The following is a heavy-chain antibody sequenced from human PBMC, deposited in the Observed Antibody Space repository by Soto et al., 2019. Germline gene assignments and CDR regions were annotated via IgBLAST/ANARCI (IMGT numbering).Heavy chain of an antibody. V-gene: IGHV3-7*01. Sequence: EVQLVESGGGLVQPGGSLRLSCAASGFTFSSYWMSWVRQAPGKGLEWVANIKQDGSEKYYVDSVKGRFTISRDNAKNSMYLQMNSLRAEDTAVYYCARGGSRLRFLEWLFDYWGQGTLVTVSS. CDR2: IKQDGSEK. CDR3: ARGGSRLRFLEWLFDY. D-gene: IGHD3-3*01. CDR1: GFTFSSYW. J-gene: IGHJ4*02.